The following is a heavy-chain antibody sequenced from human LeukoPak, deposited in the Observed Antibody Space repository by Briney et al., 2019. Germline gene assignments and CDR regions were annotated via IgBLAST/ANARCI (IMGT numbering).Heavy chain of an antibody. Sequence: SETLSLTCTVSGGSISSSSYYWGWIRQPPGKGLEWIGSIYYSGSTYYNPCLKSRVTISVDTSKNQCSLTLSSVTAADTAVYYCARRVVTPWHSNAEYFQHWGQGTLVTVSS. CDR1: GGSISSSSYY. CDR2: IYYSGST. CDR3: ARRVVTPWHSNAEYFQH. J-gene: IGHJ1*01. D-gene: IGHD3-3*01. V-gene: IGHV4-39*01.